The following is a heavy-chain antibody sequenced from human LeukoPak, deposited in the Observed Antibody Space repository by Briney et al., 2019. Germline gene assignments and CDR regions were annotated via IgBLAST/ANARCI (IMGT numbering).Heavy chain of an antibody. Sequence: GGSLRLSCAASGFTFSSYGMHWVRQAPGKGLEGVAVIWYDGSNKYYADSVKGRFTISRDNSKNTLYLQMNSLRAEDTAVYYCAKEGGNRRKAYYYMDVWGKGTTVTVSS. CDR3: AKEGGNRRKAYYYMDV. V-gene: IGHV3-33*06. J-gene: IGHJ6*03. CDR2: IWYDGSNK. CDR1: GFTFSSYG. D-gene: IGHD4-23*01.